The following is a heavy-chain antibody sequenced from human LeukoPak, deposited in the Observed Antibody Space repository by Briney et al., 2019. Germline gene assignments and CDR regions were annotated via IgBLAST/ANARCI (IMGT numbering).Heavy chain of an antibody. D-gene: IGHD2-15*01. CDR3: ARGARGYCSGGSCLYDY. CDR2: ISAYNGNT. J-gene: IGHJ4*02. V-gene: IGHV1-18*01. CDR1: GYTFTSYG. Sequence: ASVKVSCKASGYTFTSYGISWVRQPPGQGLEWMGWISAYNGNTNYAQKLQGRVTMTTDTSTSTAYMELRSLRSDDTAVYYCARGARGYCSGGSCLYDYWGQGTLVTVSS.